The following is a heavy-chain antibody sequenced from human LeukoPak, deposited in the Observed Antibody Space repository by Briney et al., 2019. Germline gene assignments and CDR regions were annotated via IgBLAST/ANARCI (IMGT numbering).Heavy chain of an antibody. V-gene: IGHV3-21*01. Sequence: GGSLRLSSAASGFTFSSYSMNWVRQAPGKGLEWVSSISSSSSYIYYADSVKGRFTISRDDAKNSLYLQMNSLRAEDTAVYYCARDLGDYVPLVDYWGQGTLVTVSS. J-gene: IGHJ4*02. CDR3: ARDLGDYVPLVDY. CDR1: GFTFSSYS. D-gene: IGHD4-17*01. CDR2: ISSSSSYI.